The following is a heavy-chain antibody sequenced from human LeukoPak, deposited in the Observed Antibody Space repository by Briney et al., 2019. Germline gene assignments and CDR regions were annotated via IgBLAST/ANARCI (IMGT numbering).Heavy chain of an antibody. Sequence: GASVKVSCKASGYTFTGYYMHWVRQAPGQGLEWMGWINPNSGGTNYAQKFQGWVTMTRDTSISTAYMELSRLRSDDTAVYYCARVSYSGSHSGGDYWGQGTLVTVSS. D-gene: IGHD1-26*01. CDR3: ARVSYSGSHSGGDY. CDR2: INPNSGGT. V-gene: IGHV1-2*04. CDR1: GYTFTGYY. J-gene: IGHJ4*02.